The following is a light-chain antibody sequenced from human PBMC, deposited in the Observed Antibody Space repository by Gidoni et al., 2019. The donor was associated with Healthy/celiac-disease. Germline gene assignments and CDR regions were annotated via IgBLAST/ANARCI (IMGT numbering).Light chain of an antibody. CDR3: LQDYNYPCT. V-gene: IGKV1-6*01. CDR1: QGIRND. Sequence: AIQMTQSPSSMSASVGDRVTITCRASQGIRNDLGWYQQKPGKAPKLLIYAASSLQSGVPSRFIGSGSGTDFTLTISRLQPEDFATYYCLQDYNYPCTFXQXTKVEIK. CDR2: AAS. J-gene: IGKJ1*01.